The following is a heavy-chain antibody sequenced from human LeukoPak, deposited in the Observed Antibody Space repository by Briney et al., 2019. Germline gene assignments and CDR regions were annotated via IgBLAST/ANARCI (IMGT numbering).Heavy chain of an antibody. V-gene: IGHV4-31*03. CDR3: ARGLGWLQLDYFDF. D-gene: IGHD5-24*01. J-gene: IGHJ4*02. Sequence: SETLSLTCTVSGGSISSGDNYWTWIRQHPGKGLEWIGCIYYSGSTYYNPSLKSRVIISADTSKNQFSLKLSSVTAADTAVYYCARGLGWLQLDYFDFWGQETLVTVSS. CDR1: GGSISSGDNY. CDR2: IYYSGST.